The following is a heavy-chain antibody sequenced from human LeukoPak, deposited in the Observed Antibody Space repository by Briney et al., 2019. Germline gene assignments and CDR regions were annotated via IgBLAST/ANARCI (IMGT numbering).Heavy chain of an antibody. V-gene: IGHV3-21*01. CDR1: GFTFSSYD. J-gene: IGHJ4*02. D-gene: IGHD2-15*01. CDR2: ISSSSSYI. Sequence: GGSLRLSCAASGFTFSSYDMNWVRQAPGKGLEWVSSISSSSSYIYYADSVKGRFTISRDNAKNSLYLQMNSLRAEDTAVYYCASEGASGGYTFDYWGQGTLVTVSS. CDR3: ASEGASGGYTFDY.